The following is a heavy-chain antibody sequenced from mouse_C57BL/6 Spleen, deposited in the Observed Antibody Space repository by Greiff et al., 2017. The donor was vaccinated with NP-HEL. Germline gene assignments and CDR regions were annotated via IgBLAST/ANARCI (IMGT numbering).Heavy chain of an antibody. J-gene: IGHJ4*01. V-gene: IGHV5-9*01. D-gene: IGHD4-1*01. CDR2: ISGGGGNT. Sequence: EVQLVESGGGLVKPGGSLKLSCAASGFTFSSYTMSWVRQTPEKRLEWVATISGGGGNTYYPDSVKGRFTISRDNAKNTLYLQMSSLRSEDTALYYCARQNWDPYYYAMDYWGQGTSVTVSS. CDR1: GFTFSSYT. CDR3: ARQNWDPYYYAMDY.